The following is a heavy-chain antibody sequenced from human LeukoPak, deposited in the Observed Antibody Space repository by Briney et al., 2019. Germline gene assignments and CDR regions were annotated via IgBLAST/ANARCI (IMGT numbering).Heavy chain of an antibody. D-gene: IGHD6-13*01. J-gene: IGHJ5*02. CDR1: GYTLTELS. V-gene: IGHV1-24*01. CDR3: ATDVYTPYSSSPRGNWFDP. Sequence: ASVKVSCKVSGYTLTELSMHWVRQAPGKGLEWMGGFDPEDGETIYAQKFQGRVTMTEDTSTDTAYMELSSLRSEDTAVYYCATDVYTPYSSSPRGNWFDPWGQGTLVTVSS. CDR2: FDPEDGET.